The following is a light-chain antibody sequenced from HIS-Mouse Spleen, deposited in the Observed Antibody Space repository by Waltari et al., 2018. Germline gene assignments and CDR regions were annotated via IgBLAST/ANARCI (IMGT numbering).Light chain of an antibody. V-gene: IGLV2-23*01. J-gene: IGLJ3*02. CDR3: AAWDDSLSGPWV. CDR2: EGS. Sequence: QSALTQPASVSGSPGQSITISCTGTSSDVGSYNLVSWYQQHPGKAPKLMIYEGSKRPSGVSKRFSGSKSGNTASLTISGLQAEDEADYYWAAWDDSLSGPWVFGGGTKLTVL. CDR1: SSDVGSYNL.